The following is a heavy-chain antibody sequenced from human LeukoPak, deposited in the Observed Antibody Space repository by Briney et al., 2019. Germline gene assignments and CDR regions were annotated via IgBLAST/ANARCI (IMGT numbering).Heavy chain of an antibody. CDR1: GFTFSSYG. Sequence: GGSLRLSCAASGFTFSSYGMSWVRQAPGKGLEWVSGISWNSGSIGYADSVKGRFTISRDNAKNSLYLQMNSLRAEDTALYYCAKGGEYYYGSETAFDYWGQGTLVTVSS. J-gene: IGHJ4*02. V-gene: IGHV3-9*01. D-gene: IGHD3-10*01. CDR2: ISWNSGSI. CDR3: AKGGEYYYGSETAFDY.